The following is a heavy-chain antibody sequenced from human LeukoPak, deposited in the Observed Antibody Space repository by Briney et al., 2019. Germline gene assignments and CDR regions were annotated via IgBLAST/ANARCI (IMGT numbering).Heavy chain of an antibody. CDR1: GYTFPSYY. CDR2: INPSGGST. J-gene: IGHJ3*02. CDR3: AREIGGHVFDI. V-gene: IGHV1-46*01. Sequence: HGASVKVSCKASGYTFPSYYIHWVRQAPGQGLEWMETINPSGGSTTYAQKFQGRVTMTRDTSTSTVYMELIKLTSEDTAVYYCAREIGGHVFDIWGQGTMVTVSS. D-gene: IGHD4-23*01.